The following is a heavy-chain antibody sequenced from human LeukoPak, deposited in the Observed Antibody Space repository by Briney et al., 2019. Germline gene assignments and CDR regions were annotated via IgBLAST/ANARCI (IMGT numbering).Heavy chain of an antibody. D-gene: IGHD1-1*01. CDR1: GGSITSYY. CDR3: ARRRGWKQQLVYFDY. CDR2: LFHSGTR. V-gene: IGHV4-59*08. J-gene: IGHJ4*02. Sequence: SEALSLTCTVSGGSITSYYWSWIRQPPGKGLEWIGYLFHSGTRRYNPSLRTRVTISADTTKNQIFLTLNSTTAADTAVYYCARRRGWKQQLVYFDYWGQGTLASVSS.